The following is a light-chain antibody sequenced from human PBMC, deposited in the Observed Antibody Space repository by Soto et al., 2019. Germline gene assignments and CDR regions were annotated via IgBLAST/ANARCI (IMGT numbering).Light chain of an antibody. CDR2: CSS. CDR3: QQYGDSPRT. V-gene: IGKV3-20*01. J-gene: IGKJ2*02. Sequence: EIVLTQSPGTLSLSPGERATLSCRASQSVSSTYIAWYQQRPGQAPRLLIYCSSARAAGIPDRFSGSGSGTYFTLTISRLESEDFAVYYWQQYGDSPRTFGQGTKLEIK. CDR1: QSVSSTY.